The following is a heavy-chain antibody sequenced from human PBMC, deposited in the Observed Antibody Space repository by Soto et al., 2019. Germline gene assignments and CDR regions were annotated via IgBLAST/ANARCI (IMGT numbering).Heavy chain of an antibody. V-gene: IGHV3-23*01. CDR2: ISSNGANT. D-gene: IGHD2-8*01. CDR1: GFTFDSPYSHG. Sequence: GGSLRLSCAASGFTFDSPYSHGMSWVRQSPGKGPEWVSTISSNGANTHYAESVKGRFTISKDASRNTVHLHMNSLRAEDTATYFCVSWVSAHFDYWGHGPPVPVSS. J-gene: IGHJ4*01. CDR3: VSWVSAHFDY.